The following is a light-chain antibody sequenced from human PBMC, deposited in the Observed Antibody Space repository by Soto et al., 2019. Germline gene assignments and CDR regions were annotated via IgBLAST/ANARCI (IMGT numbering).Light chain of an antibody. Sequence: QSVLTQPPSVSGAPGQTITISCTGSSANIGAGYDVHWYQQFPGTAPKLLIHGNNDRPSGVSDRFSASKSGNTATLTISRVEAGDEADYHCQVWDSNSDHYVFGTGTKVTVL. CDR2: GNN. CDR1: SANIGAGYD. CDR3: QVWDSNSDHYV. V-gene: IGLV1-40*01. J-gene: IGLJ1*01.